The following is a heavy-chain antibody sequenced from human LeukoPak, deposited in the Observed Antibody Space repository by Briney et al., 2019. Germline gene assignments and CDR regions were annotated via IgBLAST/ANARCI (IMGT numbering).Heavy chain of an antibody. V-gene: IGHV1-69*05. Sequence: ASVKVSCKASGGTFSSYAISWVRQAPGQGLEWMGRIIPIFGTANYAQKFQGRVTITTDESTGTAYMELSSLRSEDTAVYYCARDRETTMFSAWFDPWGQGTLVTVSS. CDR3: ARDRETTMFSAWFDP. D-gene: IGHD3-10*02. J-gene: IGHJ5*02. CDR1: GGTFSSYA. CDR2: IIPIFGTA.